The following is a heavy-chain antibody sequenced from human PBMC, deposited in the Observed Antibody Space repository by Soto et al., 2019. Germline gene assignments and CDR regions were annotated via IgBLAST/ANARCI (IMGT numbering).Heavy chain of an antibody. CDR2: ISGSGGSP. J-gene: IGHJ4*02. Sequence: GSLRLSCAASGFTFSTYTMSWVRQAPGKGLEWVSAISGSGGSPSYADSVQGRFTISRDNPKNTLYLQMNSLRAEDTAMYYCAKARCSTTNCYVPDYWGQGTLVTFSS. CDR3: AKARCSTTNCYVPDY. V-gene: IGHV3-23*01. D-gene: IGHD2-2*01. CDR1: GFTFSTYT.